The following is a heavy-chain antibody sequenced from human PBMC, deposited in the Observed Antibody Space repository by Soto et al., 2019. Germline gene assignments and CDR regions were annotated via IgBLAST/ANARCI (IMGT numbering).Heavy chain of an antibody. CDR2: IDWDDDK. D-gene: IGHD3-10*01. CDR1: GFSLSSSGVG. CDR3: ARGYGSGSHNWFDP. J-gene: IGHJ5*02. V-gene: IGHV2-70*01. Sequence: SGPTLVNPTQTLTLTCTFSGFSLSSSGVGVGWIRQPPGKALEWLALIDWDDDKYYSTSLKTRLTISKDTSKNQVVLTMTNMDPVDTATYYCARGYGSGSHNWFDPWGQGTLVTVSS.